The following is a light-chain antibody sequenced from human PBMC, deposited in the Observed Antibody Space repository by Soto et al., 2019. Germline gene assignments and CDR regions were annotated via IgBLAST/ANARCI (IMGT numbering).Light chain of an antibody. V-gene: IGKV1-39*01. CDR3: QQSYSTGVT. CDR2: AAS. Sequence: DIQMTQSPSSLSASVGDRVTITCRASQSISSYLNWYQQKPGKAPKPLIYAASSLQSGVPSRFSGSGSGTDFTPTISSLQPEDFATYYCQQSYSTGVTFGPGTKVDIK. CDR1: QSISSY. J-gene: IGKJ3*01.